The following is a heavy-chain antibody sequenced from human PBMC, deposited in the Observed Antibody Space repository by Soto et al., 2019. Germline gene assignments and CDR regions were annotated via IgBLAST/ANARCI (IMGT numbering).Heavy chain of an antibody. CDR3: ARGRPLYDFWSGYPAYYFDY. D-gene: IGHD3-3*01. CDR1: GGSFSCYY. V-gene: IGHV4-34*01. Sequence: SETLSLTCSVYGGSFSCYYWIWIRQPPGKGLEWIGEINHSGSTNYNPSLKSRVTISVDTSKNQFSLKLSSVTAADTAVYYCARGRPLYDFWSGYPAYYFDYWGQGTLVTVSS. J-gene: IGHJ4*02. CDR2: INHSGST.